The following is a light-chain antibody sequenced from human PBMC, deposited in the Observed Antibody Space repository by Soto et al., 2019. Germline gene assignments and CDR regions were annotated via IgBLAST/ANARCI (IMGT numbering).Light chain of an antibody. J-gene: IGKJ2*01. Sequence: DIQMTQSPSSLSAAVGHRVTMTCRASQSISTYLNWFQQTPGKAPKLLIYAASSLQTGVPSRFSGSGSGTDFTLTISSLLPEDFATFYCQQSYSFPYTFGQGTKVDIK. V-gene: IGKV1-39*01. CDR2: AAS. CDR1: QSISTY. CDR3: QQSYSFPYT.